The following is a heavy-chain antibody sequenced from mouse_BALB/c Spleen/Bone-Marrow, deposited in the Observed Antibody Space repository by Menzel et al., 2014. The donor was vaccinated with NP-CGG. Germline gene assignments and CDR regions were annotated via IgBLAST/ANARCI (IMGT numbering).Heavy chain of an antibody. J-gene: IGHJ4*01. CDR2: INPSNGGT. Sequence: VKLVESGAELVKPGASVKLSCKASGYTFTSYYMYWVKQRPGQGLERFGEINPSNGGTNFNEKFKNKATLTVDKSSSTAYMQLSSLTSEDSAVYYCSRGRRDALDYWGQGTSVTVSS. CDR3: SRGRRDALDY. V-gene: IGHV1S81*02. CDR1: GYTFTSYY.